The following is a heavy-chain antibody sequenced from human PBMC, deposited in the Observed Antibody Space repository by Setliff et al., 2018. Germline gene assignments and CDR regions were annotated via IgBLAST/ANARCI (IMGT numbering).Heavy chain of an antibody. CDR3: VPGRGS. CDR2: INPHGSEK. Sequence: GSLRLSCPASGLSYTNDWVSWVRQAPGKGLEWLASINPHGSEKYYADSVKGRFTISRDNAKNSLYLHMNNLRADDTAVFYCVPGRGSWGQGALVTVSS. V-gene: IGHV3-7*01. D-gene: IGHD6-25*01. J-gene: IGHJ5*02. CDR1: GLSYTNDW.